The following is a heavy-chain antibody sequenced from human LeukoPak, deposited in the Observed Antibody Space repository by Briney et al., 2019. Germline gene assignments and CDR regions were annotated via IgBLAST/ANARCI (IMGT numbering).Heavy chain of an antibody. Sequence: ASVKGSCKASGYTFTGYYMHWVRHAPGQGLEWMGWINPNSGGTNYAQKFQGRVTMTRDTSISTAYMELSRLRSDDTAVYYCARGGDGIVVVPAAMFFDYWGQGALVTVSS. CDR2: INPNSGGT. J-gene: IGHJ4*02. CDR3: ARGGDGIVVVPAAMFFDY. CDR1: GYTFTGYY. D-gene: IGHD2-2*01. V-gene: IGHV1-2*02.